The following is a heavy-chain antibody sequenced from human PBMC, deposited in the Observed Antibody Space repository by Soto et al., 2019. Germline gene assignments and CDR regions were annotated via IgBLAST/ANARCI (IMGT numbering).Heavy chain of an antibody. CDR1: GDSVSSNSAA. CDR3: VRDRIAAAVEFDY. V-gene: IGHV6-1*01. D-gene: IGHD6-13*01. J-gene: IGHJ4*02. Sequence: SQTLSLTCAISGDSVSSNSAAWNGIRQSPSRGLEWLGRTYYRSKWYNDYAVSVKSRITINPDTSKNQFSLLLNSVTPEDTAVYYCVRDRIAAAVEFDYWCPGILVTVFS. CDR2: TYYRSKWYN.